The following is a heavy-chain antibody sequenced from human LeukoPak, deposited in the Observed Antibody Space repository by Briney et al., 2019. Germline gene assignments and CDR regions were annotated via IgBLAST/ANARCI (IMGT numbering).Heavy chain of an antibody. Sequence: GASVKVSCKASGYTFTSYGISWVRQAPGQGLEWMGWISAYNGNTNYAQKLQGRVTMTTDTSTSTAYMELRSLRSDDTAVYYCARDPQWIQLWLQDDAFDIWAKGQWSPSPQ. CDR2: ISAYNGNT. D-gene: IGHD5-18*01. J-gene: IGHJ3*02. CDR3: ARDPQWIQLWLQDDAFDI. V-gene: IGHV1-18*01. CDR1: GYTFTSYG.